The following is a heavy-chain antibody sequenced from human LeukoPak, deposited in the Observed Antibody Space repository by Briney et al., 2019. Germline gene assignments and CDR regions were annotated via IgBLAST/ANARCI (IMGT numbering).Heavy chain of an antibody. Sequence: PSETLSLTCTVAGGSISSGDYYWSWIRQPPGKGLEWIGYIYYSGSTYYNPSLKSQVTISVDTSKHQFSLKLSSVTAADTAVYYCARSYSSSWPFQHWGQGTLVTVSS. D-gene: IGHD6-13*01. J-gene: IGHJ1*01. CDR2: IYYSGST. CDR3: ARSYSSSWPFQH. V-gene: IGHV4-30-4*01. CDR1: GGSISSGDYY.